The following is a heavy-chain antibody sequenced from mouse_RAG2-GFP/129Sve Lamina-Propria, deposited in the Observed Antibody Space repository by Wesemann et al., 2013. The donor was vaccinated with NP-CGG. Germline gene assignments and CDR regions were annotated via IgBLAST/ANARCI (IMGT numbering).Heavy chain of an antibody. CDR2: IDPSDSYT. CDR1: GYTFTSYW. D-gene: IGHD2-3*01. Sequence: QVQLQQPGAELVKPGASVKMSCKASGYTFTSYWITWVKQRPGQGLEWIGEIDPSDSYTNYNQKFKGKATLTVDKSSSTAYMQLSSLTSEDSAVYYCARLGRADGYYLDYWGQGTTLTVSS. V-gene: IGHV1-69*02. CDR3: ARLGRADGYYLDY. J-gene: IGHJ2*01.